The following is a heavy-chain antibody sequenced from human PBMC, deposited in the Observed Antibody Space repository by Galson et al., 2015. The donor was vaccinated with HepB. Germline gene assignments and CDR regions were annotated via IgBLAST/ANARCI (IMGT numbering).Heavy chain of an antibody. CDR2: ISAYNGNT. J-gene: IGHJ6*02. CDR1: GYTFTSYG. D-gene: IGHD2-15*01. V-gene: IGHV1-18*01. Sequence: SVKVSCKASGYTFTSYGISWVRQAPGQGLEWMGWISAYNGNTNYAQKLQGRVTMTTDTSTSTAYMELRSLRSDDTAVYYCARGARGGNNYYYGMDVWGQGTTVTVSS. CDR3: ARGARGGNNYYYGMDV.